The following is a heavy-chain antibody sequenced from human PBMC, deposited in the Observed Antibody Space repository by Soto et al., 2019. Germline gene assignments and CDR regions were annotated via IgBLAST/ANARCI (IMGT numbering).Heavy chain of an antibody. CDR2: IYYSGST. J-gene: IGHJ2*01. CDR1: GGSISSYY. CDR3: AGKVAGPAILVRFDL. V-gene: IGHV4-59*08. D-gene: IGHD6-19*01. Sequence: QVQLQESGPGLVKPSETLSLTCTVSGGSISSYYWSWIRQPPGKGLEWIGYIYYSGSTNSNPSLKGRVTISVDTSKNQFALKLSSVTAADTAVYYCAGKVAGPAILVRFDLWVRGTLVTVSS.